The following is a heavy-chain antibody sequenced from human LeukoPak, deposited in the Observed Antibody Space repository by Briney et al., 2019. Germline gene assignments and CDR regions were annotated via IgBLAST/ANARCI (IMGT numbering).Heavy chain of an antibody. CDR3: ARGRPHHSSTRCYDY. V-gene: IGHV1-2*06. CDR2: INPNSGGT. J-gene: IGHJ4*02. CDR1: GYTFTGYY. Sequence: ASVKVSCKASGYTFTGYYMHWVRQAPGQGLEWMGRINPNSGGTNYAQKFQGRVTMTRDTSISTAYMELSRLRSDDTAVYYCARGRPHHSSTRCYDYWGQGTLVTVSS. D-gene: IGHD2-2*01.